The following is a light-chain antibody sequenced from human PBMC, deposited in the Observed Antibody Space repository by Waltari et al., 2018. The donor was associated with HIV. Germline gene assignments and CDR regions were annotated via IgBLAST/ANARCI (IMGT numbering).Light chain of an antibody. CDR2: TAS. V-gene: IGKV1-5*03. CDR3: QQYETCCT. CDR1: QNVNSW. Sequence: DIRLTQSPSILSAAIGDEVTISCRASQNVNSWLAWYQQKPGKGPKLLSHTASSSVKGVPSRFSGSGSGTVFTLTINGLQADDFATYYCQQYETCCTFGQGTKL. J-gene: IGKJ2*02.